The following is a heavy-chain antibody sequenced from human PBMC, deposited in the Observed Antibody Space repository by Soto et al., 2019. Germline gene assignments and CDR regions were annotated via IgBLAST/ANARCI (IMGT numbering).Heavy chain of an antibody. Sequence: QVQLQESGPGLVRPSETLSLTCTVSAGSISSNYWNWIRQAPGKGLEWIGLIHHSGSTNYNPSLKSRCTISLDTSKNQLSLKLSSVTAADTAVYYCTLGAGWTTDYWGQGTLVTVSS. CDR3: TLGAGWTTDY. CDR2: IHHSGST. J-gene: IGHJ4*02. CDR1: AGSISSNY. D-gene: IGHD6-19*01. V-gene: IGHV4-59*03.